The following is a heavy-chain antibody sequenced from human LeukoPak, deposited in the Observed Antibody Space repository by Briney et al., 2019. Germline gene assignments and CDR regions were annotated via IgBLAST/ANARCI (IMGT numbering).Heavy chain of an antibody. V-gene: IGHV4-31*03. CDR1: GDSISNGGYY. D-gene: IGHD1-14*01. J-gene: IGHJ4*02. Sequence: SQTLSLTCTVSGDSISNGGYYWSWIRRHPGKGLEWVGYIYDSGTTYYSPALQSRVSISVDTSDNKFSLKLKSLTAADTAVYYCARGGDRRGFDYWGQGTLVTVSS. CDR2: IYDSGTT. CDR3: ARGGDRRGFDY.